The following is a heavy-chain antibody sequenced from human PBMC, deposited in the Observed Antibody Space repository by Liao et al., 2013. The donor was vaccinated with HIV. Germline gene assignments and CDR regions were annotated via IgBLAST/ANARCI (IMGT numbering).Heavy chain of an antibody. CDR3: ARVRYSHVPGGFYYYYYMDV. CDR2: CITVGGT. CDR1: GGSIISDIYY. V-gene: IGHV4-39*07. Sequence: QVQLQQSGPGLVKPSETLSLPCTVSGGSIISDIYYWGWIRQPPGKGRGVDWEVCITVGGTYYNPSLKSRVTISADTSKKQFFLKLTSVTAADTAVYYCARVRYSHVPGGFYYYYYMDVWGEREPTVTVSS. J-gene: IGHJ6*03. D-gene: IGHD5-18*01.